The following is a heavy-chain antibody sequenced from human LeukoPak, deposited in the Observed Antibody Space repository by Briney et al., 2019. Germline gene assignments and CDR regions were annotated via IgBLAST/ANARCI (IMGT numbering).Heavy chain of an antibody. V-gene: IGHV7-4-1*02. CDR3: ARGITIFGVVIQTYYFDY. Sequence: ASVKVSCKASGYSFTNYDINWVRQAPGQGLEWMGWINTNTGNPTYAQGFTGRFVFSLDTSVSTAYLQISSLKAEDTAVYYCARGITIFGVVIQTYYFDYWGQGTLVTVSS. CDR2: INTNTGNP. J-gene: IGHJ4*02. CDR1: GYSFTNYD. D-gene: IGHD3-3*01.